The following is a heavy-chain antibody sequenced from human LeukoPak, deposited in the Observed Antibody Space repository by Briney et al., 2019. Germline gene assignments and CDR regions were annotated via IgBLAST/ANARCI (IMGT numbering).Heavy chain of an antibody. J-gene: IGHJ5*02. CDR2: IYYSGIT. D-gene: IGHD3-16*02. CDR1: GGSMSSYY. V-gene: IGHV4-59*01. Sequence: KPSETLSLTCTVSGGSMSSYYWIWIRQPPGKGLEWIGYIYYSGITNYNPSVKSRVTISVDTSKNQFSLKLSSVTAADTALYYCARGSKMITFAGVIANLAPWGQGTLVAVSS. CDR3: ARGSKMITFAGVIANLAP.